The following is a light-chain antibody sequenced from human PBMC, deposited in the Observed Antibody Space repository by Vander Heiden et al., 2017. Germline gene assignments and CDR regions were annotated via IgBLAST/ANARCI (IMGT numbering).Light chain of an antibody. CDR2: AAS. CDR1: QSVSTN. CDR3: QQYNNWPPWT. V-gene: IGKV3-15*01. Sequence: ETVMTQSPATLSVLPGERATLPCRASQSVSTNLAWYQQKPGQGPRLLIFAASTRAPGVPDRISGSGSGREFALTISSLQSEDFAVYFCQQYNNWPPWTFGQGTKVEIK. J-gene: IGKJ1*01.